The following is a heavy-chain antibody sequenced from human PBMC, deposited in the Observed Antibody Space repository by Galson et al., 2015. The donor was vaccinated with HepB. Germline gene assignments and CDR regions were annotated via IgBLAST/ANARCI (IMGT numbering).Heavy chain of an antibody. D-gene: IGHD2-21*01. Sequence: SLRLSCAASGFTFSSYAMHWVRQAPGKGLEYVSAMSSNGGSTYYADSVKGRFTISRDNSKNTLYLQMSSLRAEDTAVYYCVKDCAYCGGRGAFDIWGQGTVVTVSS. CDR1: GFTFSSYA. CDR3: VKDCAYCGGRGAFDI. V-gene: IGHV3-64D*08. J-gene: IGHJ3*02. CDR2: MSSNGGST.